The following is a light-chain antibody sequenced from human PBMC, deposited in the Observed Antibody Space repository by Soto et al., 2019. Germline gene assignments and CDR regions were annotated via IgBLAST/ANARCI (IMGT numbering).Light chain of an antibody. J-gene: IGLJ2*01. Sequence: QSVLTQPPSASGTPGQRVTISCSGRSSNIGSNTVNWYQHLPGTAPKLLIYGNNQRPSGVPDRFSGSKSGTSASLAISGLQSEEEADYYCAAWDDSLNGGVFGGGTKLTVL. CDR3: AAWDDSLNGGV. CDR1: SSNIGSNT. CDR2: GNN. V-gene: IGLV1-44*01.